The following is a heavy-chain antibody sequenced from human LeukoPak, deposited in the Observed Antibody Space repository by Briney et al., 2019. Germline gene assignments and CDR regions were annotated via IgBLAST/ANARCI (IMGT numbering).Heavy chain of an antibody. J-gene: IGHJ4*02. CDR2: INPNSGGT. V-gene: IGHV1-2*02. CDR3: ARDGDLGYCSSTSCLFGDY. CDR1: GYTFTGYY. D-gene: IGHD2-2*01. Sequence: GASVKVSCKASGYTFTGYYMHWMRQAPGQGLEWMGWINPNSGGTNYAQKFQGRVTMTRDTSISTAYMELSRLRSDDTAVYYCARDGDLGYCSSTSCLFGDYWGQGTLVTVSS.